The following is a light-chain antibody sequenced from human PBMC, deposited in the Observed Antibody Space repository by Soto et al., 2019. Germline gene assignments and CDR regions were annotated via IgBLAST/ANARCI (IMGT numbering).Light chain of an antibody. CDR3: QQTYTAPYT. Sequence: DIQMTQSPSSLSASVGDRVTVTCRASQNISNYLNWYQQRPGKAPHLLIYAATSSHGGVPSMFSGSGAGTYLTIIISSLQPDDFGNYYWQQTYTAPYTFGLGTKLEIK. V-gene: IGKV1-39*01. CDR1: QNISNY. J-gene: IGKJ2*01. CDR2: AAT.